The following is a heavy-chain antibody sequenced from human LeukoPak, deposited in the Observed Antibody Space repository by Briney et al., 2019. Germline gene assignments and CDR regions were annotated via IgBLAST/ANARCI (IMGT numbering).Heavy chain of an antibody. CDR2: IGSSGRTR. CDR3: ALLAVASDFDY. D-gene: IGHD6-19*01. CDR1: GFPFSFFE. Sequence: GGSLRLSCAVSGFPFSFFEINWVRQAPGKGLEWVSNIGSSGRTRYYADSVKGRFSISRDNAKNSLYLQMNSLRVEDTGVYYCALLAVASDFDYWGQGALVTASS. V-gene: IGHV3-48*03. J-gene: IGHJ4*02.